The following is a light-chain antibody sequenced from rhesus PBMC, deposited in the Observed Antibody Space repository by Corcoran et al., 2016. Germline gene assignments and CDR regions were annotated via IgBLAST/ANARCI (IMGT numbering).Light chain of an antibody. J-gene: IGKJ2*01. Sequence: DIQMTQSPSSLSASAGDTVTITCRASQSISSWLDWYQQKPGKAPKLLITKASSLQSGDPSRISGSESGTDFTLTISSLQPEDFATYYCLQYGSSPYSFGQGTKVEIK. CDR1: QSISSW. V-gene: IGKV1-22*01. CDR3: LQYGSSPYS. CDR2: KAS.